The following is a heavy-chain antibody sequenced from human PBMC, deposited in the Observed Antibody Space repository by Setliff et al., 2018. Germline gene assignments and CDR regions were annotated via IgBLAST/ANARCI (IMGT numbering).Heavy chain of an antibody. D-gene: IGHD7-27*01. Sequence: GGSLRLSCAASGFTFSTYRMHWVRQAPGKGLEWVAVIWDDGVKKYHADSVKGRFTISRDNSKNTLYLQMNSLRPEDTAVYYCARVPTSDTYWGFSDYYHVDVWGKGTSVTVSS. CDR3: ARVPTSDTYWGFSDYYHVDV. J-gene: IGHJ6*03. CDR2: IWDDGVKK. CDR1: GFTFSTYR. V-gene: IGHV3-33*08.